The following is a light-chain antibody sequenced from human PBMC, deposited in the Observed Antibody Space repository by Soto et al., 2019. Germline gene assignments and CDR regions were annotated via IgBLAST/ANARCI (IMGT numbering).Light chain of an antibody. V-gene: IGKV2D-29*02. Sequence: DVVMTQTPLSLSVASGQPASISCQSSQSLLHLTGETFLFWYLQKPVQSPQLLIYEVSTRVSGLPDRFSGRGSGTDFTLKISRVETDDVGIYYCMQSTQLPPTFGQGTRLG. J-gene: IGKJ5*01. CDR3: MQSTQLPPT. CDR2: EVS. CDR1: QSLLHLTGETF.